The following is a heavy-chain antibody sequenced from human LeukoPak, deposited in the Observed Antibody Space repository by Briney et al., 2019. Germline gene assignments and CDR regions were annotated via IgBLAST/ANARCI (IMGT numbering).Heavy chain of an antibody. CDR3: AKHMRATNTYYFFGLDV. J-gene: IGHJ6*02. V-gene: IGHV3-9*01. Sequence: GRSLRLSCAATGFTFKDYGMHWVRQPPGKGLEWVSSINWNGGGTDYAGSVKGRFTISRDNAKNSLYLQLSSLRPEDTALYYCAKHMRATNTYYFFGLDVWGQGTTVTVSS. D-gene: IGHD1-26*01. CDR1: GFTFKDYG. CDR2: INWNGGGT.